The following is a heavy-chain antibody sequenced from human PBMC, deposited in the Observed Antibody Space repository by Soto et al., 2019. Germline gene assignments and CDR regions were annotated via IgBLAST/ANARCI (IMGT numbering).Heavy chain of an antibody. CDR2: IYYSGST. D-gene: IGHD1-26*01. J-gene: IGHJ6*02. CDR1: GGSVTSGSYY. CDR3: ASDLAGEPPNSEISVWANYYAMDV. V-gene: IGHV4-61*01. Sequence: PSETLSLTCSVSGGSVTSGSYYWSWIRQPPEKGLEWIGYIYYSGSTNYNPSLKSRVTISVDTSKNQFSLKLSSVTAADTAVYYCASDLAGEPPNSEISVWANYYAMDVWGQGITVTVSS.